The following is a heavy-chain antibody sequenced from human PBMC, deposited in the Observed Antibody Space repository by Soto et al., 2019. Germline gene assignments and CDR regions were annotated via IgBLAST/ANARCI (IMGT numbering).Heavy chain of an antibody. J-gene: IGHJ4*02. CDR3: ARDNGGYYDFWSGSSYYFDY. Sequence: PGGSLRLSCAASGFTFSSYWMHWVRQAPGKGLVWVSRINSDGSSTSYADSVKGRFTISRDNAKNTLYLQMNSLRAEDTAVYYCARDNGGYYDFWSGSSYYFDYWGQGTLVTV. V-gene: IGHV3-74*01. CDR2: INSDGSST. CDR1: GFTFSSYW. D-gene: IGHD3-3*01.